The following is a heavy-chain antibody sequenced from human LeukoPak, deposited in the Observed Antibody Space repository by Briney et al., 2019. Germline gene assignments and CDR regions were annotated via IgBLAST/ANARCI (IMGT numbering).Heavy chain of an antibody. J-gene: IGHJ4*02. V-gene: IGHV1-69*04. CDR2: IIPILGIA. Sequence: AASVKVSCKASGGTFSSYAISWVRQAPGQGPEWMGRIIPILGIANYAQKFQGRVTITADKSTSTAYMELSSLGSEDTAVYYCARDRGNTAMVQPALDDDYWGQGTLVTVSS. CDR3: ARDRGNTAMVQPALDDDY. CDR1: GGTFSSYA. D-gene: IGHD5-18*01.